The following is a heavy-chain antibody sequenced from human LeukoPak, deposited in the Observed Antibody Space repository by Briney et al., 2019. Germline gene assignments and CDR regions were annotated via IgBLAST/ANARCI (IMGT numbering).Heavy chain of an antibody. J-gene: IGHJ4*02. Sequence: SETLSLTCAVYGGSFSGYYWSWIRQPPGKGLEWIGEINHSGSTNYNPSLKSRVTISVDTSKNQFSLKLSSVTAADTAVYYCARGLPGIAVGIDYWGQGTLVTVSS. V-gene: IGHV4-34*01. CDR3: ARGLPGIAVGIDY. CDR1: GGSFSGYY. D-gene: IGHD6-19*01. CDR2: INHSGST.